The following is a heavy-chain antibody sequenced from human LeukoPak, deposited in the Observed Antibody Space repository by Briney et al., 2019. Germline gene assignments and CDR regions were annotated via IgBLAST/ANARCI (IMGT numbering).Heavy chain of an antibody. V-gene: IGHV4-59*08. CDR2: IYYSGST. Sequence: GSLRLSCAASGFTFSSYAMSWVRQAPGKGLEWIGYIYYSGSTNYNPSLKSRVTISVDTSKNQFSLKLSSVTAADTAVYYCASSDSHLSPYDYWGQGTLVTVSS. D-gene: IGHD3-22*01. CDR3: ASSDSHLSPYDY. CDR1: GFTFSSYA. J-gene: IGHJ4*02.